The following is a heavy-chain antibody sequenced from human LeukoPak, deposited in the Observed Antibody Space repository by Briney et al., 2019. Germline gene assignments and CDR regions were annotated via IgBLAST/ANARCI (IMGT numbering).Heavy chain of an antibody. CDR1: GGTFSSYA. CDR3: ARGSRYGSGSYYRVYFDY. Sequence: ASVKVSCKASGGTFSSYAISWVRQAPGQGLEWMGRIIPILGIANYAQKFQGRVTITADKSTSTAYMELSSLRSEDTAVYYCARGSRYGSGSYYRVYFDYWGQGTLVTVSS. V-gene: IGHV1-69*04. J-gene: IGHJ4*02. D-gene: IGHD3-10*01. CDR2: IIPILGIA.